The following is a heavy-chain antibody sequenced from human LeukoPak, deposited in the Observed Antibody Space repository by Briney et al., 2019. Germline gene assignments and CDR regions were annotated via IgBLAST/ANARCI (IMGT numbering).Heavy chain of an antibody. V-gene: IGHV4-61*08. CDR3: AREGARWEPSFSAFDI. CDR1: GGSISSGGYS. CDR2: LYYSGST. D-gene: IGHD1-26*01. Sequence: SETLSLTCAVSGGSISSGGYSWNWIRQPPGKGLEWIGYLYYSGSTYYNPSLKSRVTISVDTSKSQFSLKLSSVTAADTAVYYCAREGARWEPSFSAFDIWGQGTMVTVSS. J-gene: IGHJ3*02.